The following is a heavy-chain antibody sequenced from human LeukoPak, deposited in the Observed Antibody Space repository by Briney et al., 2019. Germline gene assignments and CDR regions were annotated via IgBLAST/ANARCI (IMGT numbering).Heavy chain of an antibody. CDR1: GFTFSSYS. J-gene: IGHJ4*02. Sequence: GGSLRLSCAASGFTFSSYSMNWVRQAPGKGLEWVSSISSSSSYIYYADSVKGRFTISRDNAKNSLYLQMNGLRAEDTAVYYCANIAAAGTVDYWGQGTLVTVSS. CDR2: ISSSSSYI. CDR3: ANIAAAGTVDY. D-gene: IGHD6-13*01. V-gene: IGHV3-21*01.